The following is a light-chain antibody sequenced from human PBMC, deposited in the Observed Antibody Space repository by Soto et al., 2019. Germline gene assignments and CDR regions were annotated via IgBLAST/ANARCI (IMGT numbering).Light chain of an antibody. Sequence: MLTQAPGTLTFCPGGRATLSCRASQSVSGSYLAWYQQKPGQAPRLLIYDASSRATGIPDRFSGSGSGTDFTLTISRLEPEDFAVYYCQQYASSPRTFGQGTKVHIK. CDR3: QQYASSPRT. CDR2: DAS. V-gene: IGKV3-20*01. J-gene: IGKJ1*01. CDR1: QSVSGSY.